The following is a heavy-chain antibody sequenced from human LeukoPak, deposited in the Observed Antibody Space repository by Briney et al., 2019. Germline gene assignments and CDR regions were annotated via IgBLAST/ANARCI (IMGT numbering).Heavy chain of an antibody. Sequence: SETLSLTCAVSGYSISSGYYWGWIRQPPGKGLEWIGSINHSGSTYYNPSLKSRVTISIDTSKNQFSLNLSSATAADTAVYYCSRGGNFAFWGQGTLVTVSS. CDR1: GYSISSGYY. CDR2: INHSGST. CDR3: SRGGNFAF. V-gene: IGHV4-38-2*01. J-gene: IGHJ4*02.